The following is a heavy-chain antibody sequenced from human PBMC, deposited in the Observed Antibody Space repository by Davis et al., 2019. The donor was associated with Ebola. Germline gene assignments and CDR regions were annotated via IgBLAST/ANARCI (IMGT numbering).Heavy chain of an antibody. J-gene: IGHJ4*02. CDR3: ARDHLEGSLDY. CDR1: GFTFSSYG. D-gene: IGHD1-26*01. V-gene: IGHV3-33*01. CDR2: IWYDGSNK. Sequence: PGGSLRLSCAASGFTFSSYGMHWVRQAPGKGLEWVAVIWYDGSNKFYADSVEGRFTISRDNPRKMMYLQMNNLRVQDTAVYYCARDHLEGSLDYWGQGTLVIVS.